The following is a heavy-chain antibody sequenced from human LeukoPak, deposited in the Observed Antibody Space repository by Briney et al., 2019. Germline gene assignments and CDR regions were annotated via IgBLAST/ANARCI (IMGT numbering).Heavy chain of an antibody. CDR1: GFTFGDYA. CDR2: IRSKAYGGTT. Sequence: PGRSLRLSCTASGFTFGDYAMSWFRQAPGKGLEWVGFIRSKAYGGTTEYAASVKGRFTISRDDSKSIAYLQMNSLKTEDTAVYYCTRRYGRYFDWLYYFDYWGQGTLATVSS. V-gene: IGHV3-49*03. D-gene: IGHD3-9*01. CDR3: TRRYGRYFDWLYYFDY. J-gene: IGHJ4*02.